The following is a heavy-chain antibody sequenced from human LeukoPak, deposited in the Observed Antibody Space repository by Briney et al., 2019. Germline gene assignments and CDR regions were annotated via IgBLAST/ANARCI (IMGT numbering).Heavy chain of an antibody. V-gene: IGHV4-59*08. Sequence: SETLSLTCTVSGGPISSYYWSWIRQPPGKGLEWIGYTYYSGSTNYNPSLESRVTISVDTSKNQYSLKLSSVTAADTAVYYCTRSGVFTGYDAFDIWGQGTRVTVSS. CDR3: TRSGVFTGYDAFDI. J-gene: IGHJ3*02. CDR2: TYYSGST. CDR1: GGPISSYY. D-gene: IGHD6-13*01.